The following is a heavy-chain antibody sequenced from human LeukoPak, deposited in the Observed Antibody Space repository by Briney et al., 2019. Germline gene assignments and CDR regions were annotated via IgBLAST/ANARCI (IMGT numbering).Heavy chain of an antibody. J-gene: IGHJ3*02. V-gene: IGHV4-39*07. CDR1: GGSISSSSYY. CDR2: IYYSGST. CDR3: ASDCSSTSCQTEWELRARLTFEDAFDI. D-gene: IGHD2-2*01. Sequence: PSETLSLTCTVSGGSISSSSYYWGWIRQPPGKGLEWIGSIYYSGSTYYNPSLKSRVTISVDTSKNQFSLKLSSVTAADTAVYYCASDCSSTSCQTEWELRARLTFEDAFDIWGQGTMVTVSS.